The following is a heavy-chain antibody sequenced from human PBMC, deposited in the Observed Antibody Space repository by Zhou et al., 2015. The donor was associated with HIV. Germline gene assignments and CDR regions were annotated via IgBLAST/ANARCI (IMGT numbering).Heavy chain of an antibody. V-gene: IGHV1-69*06. CDR3: ARAAFGQRQVLWGFDY. J-gene: IGHJ4*02. D-gene: IGHD6-25*01. Sequence: QVQLVQSGAEVKKPGSSVKVACKAPGVTFTSYGLSWVRQAPGQGLEWMGGIIPLFGTTNYAEKFQGRVTITADKSTSTAYLELNSLKSDDTAVYYCARAAFGQRQVLWGFDYWGQGTLVSVSS. CDR1: GVTFTSYG. CDR2: IIPLFGTT.